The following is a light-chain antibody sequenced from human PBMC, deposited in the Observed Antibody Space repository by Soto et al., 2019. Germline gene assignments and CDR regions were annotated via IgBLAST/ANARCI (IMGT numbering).Light chain of an antibody. CDR1: RSVRRY. V-gene: IGKV3-11*01. Sequence: EIVLTQSPATLSLSPGERATLSCRASRSVRRYLAWYQQKPGQAPRLLIYDASNRAAGIPARFSGSGSETDFTLTISNLEAEDFAVYYCQQRYAWPPITFGQGTRLEIK. CDR2: DAS. CDR3: QQRYAWPPIT. J-gene: IGKJ5*01.